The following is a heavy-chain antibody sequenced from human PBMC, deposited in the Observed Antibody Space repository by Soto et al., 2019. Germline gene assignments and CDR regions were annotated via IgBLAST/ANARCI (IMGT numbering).Heavy chain of an antibody. CDR3: AKEGIAAAGTHYYYYMDV. V-gene: IGHV3-9*01. CDR1: GLPFVDYA. J-gene: IGHJ6*03. CDR2: ISWNSGSI. D-gene: IGHD6-13*01. Sequence: GGSLRLSCASSGLPFVDYAMHWVRQATGKGLEWVSGISWNSGSIGYADSVKGRFTISRDNAKNSLYLQMDSLRAEDTALYYCAKEGIAAAGTHYYYYMDVWGKGTTVTVSS.